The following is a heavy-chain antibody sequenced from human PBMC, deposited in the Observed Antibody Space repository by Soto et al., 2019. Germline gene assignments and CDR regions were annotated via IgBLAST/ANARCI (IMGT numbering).Heavy chain of an antibody. CDR2: INEDGTEK. CDR1: ELTFSSFW. CDR3: AKSPMVRTFHYGMDV. J-gene: IGHJ6*02. Sequence: EVQVVESGGGLVQPGGSLRVSCAASELTFSSFWMSWVRQAPGKGLEWVADINEDGTEKYYADAVKGRFTISRDNAKNSLYLQMNNLRAGDTAVYFCAKSPMVRTFHYGMDVWGQGNTVTVSS. V-gene: IGHV3-7*05. D-gene: IGHD2-8*01.